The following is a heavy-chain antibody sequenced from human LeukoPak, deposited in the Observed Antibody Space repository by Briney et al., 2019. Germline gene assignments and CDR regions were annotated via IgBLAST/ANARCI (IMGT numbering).Heavy chain of an antibody. V-gene: IGHV3-30*04. CDR3: ARYVGQQLVLGYFDY. D-gene: IGHD6-13*01. Sequence: GASLRLSCAASGFTFSSYAMQWVRQALGKGLEWVAVISYDGSNKYYADSVKGRFTISRDNSKNTLYLQMNSLRAEDTAVYYCARYVGQQLVLGYFDYWGQGTLVTVSS. CDR2: ISYDGSNK. J-gene: IGHJ4*02. CDR1: GFTFSSYA.